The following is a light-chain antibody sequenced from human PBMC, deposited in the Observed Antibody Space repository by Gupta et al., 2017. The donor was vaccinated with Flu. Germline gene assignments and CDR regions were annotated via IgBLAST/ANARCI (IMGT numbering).Light chain of an antibody. J-gene: IGKJ2*01. V-gene: IGKV3-20*01. Sequence: RATLSCRASQSISSSHLAWYQQKPGQAPRLLIYDASSRATDIPVSFSGSGSGTDFTFTISRLDTEDFAVYYCQQYGSAPRYTFGQGTKLEIK. CDR3: QQYGSAPRYT. CDR1: QSISSSH. CDR2: DAS.